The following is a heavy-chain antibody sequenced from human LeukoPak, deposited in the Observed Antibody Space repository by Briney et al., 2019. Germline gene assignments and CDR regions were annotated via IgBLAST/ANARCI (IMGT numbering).Heavy chain of an antibody. J-gene: IGHJ4*02. V-gene: IGHV1-18*01. D-gene: IGHD3-22*01. CDR3: ARDYYDSSGYAYGTIDY. CDR2: ISAYNGNT. Sequence: ASVKVSCKASGYTFTSYGISWVRQAPGQGLEWMGWISAYNGNTNYAQKLQGRVTMTTDTSTSTAYMELRSLRSDDTAVYYCARDYYDSSGYAYGTIDYWGQGTLVTVSS. CDR1: GYTFTSYG.